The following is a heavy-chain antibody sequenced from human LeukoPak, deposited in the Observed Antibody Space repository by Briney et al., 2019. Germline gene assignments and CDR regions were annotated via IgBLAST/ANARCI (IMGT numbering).Heavy chain of an antibody. V-gene: IGHV3-9*01. D-gene: IGHD3-22*01. CDR3: AKDSAYYYDSSGYSDY. CDR2: ISWNSGSI. CDR1: GFTFDDYA. J-gene: IGHJ4*02. Sequence: GGSLRLSCAASGFTFDDYAMYWVRQAPGKGLEWVSGISWNSGSIGYADSVKGRFTISRDNAKNSLYLQMNSLRAEDTALYYCAKDSAYYYDSSGYSDYWGQGTLVTVSS.